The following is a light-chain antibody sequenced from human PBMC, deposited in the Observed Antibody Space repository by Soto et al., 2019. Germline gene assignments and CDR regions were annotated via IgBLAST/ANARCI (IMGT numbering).Light chain of an antibody. J-gene: IGKJ1*01. CDR1: QDITSD. Sequence: AIQLTQSPSSLSASLGDTVIITCRASQDITSDLAWYQQRPEKAPVLLIYDASRLESGVPPRFSGGGSGTEFSLTISSLQPEDFAPYSCQQFNAYPRTFGQGAKVDIK. V-gene: IGKV1-13*02. CDR2: DAS. CDR3: QQFNAYPRT.